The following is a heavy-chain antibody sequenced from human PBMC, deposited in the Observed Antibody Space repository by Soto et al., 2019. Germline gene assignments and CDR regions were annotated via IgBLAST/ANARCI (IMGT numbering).Heavy chain of an antibody. CDR2: ISAYNGNT. CDR1: GYTFTSYG. Sequence: ASVKVSCKASGYTFTSYGISWVRQAPGQGLEWMGWISAYNGNTNYAQKLQGRVTMTTDTSTSTAYMELRSLRSEDTAVYYCARSVSRDETTYYYDSSGYSNWFDPWGQGTLVTVSS. J-gene: IGHJ5*02. V-gene: IGHV1-18*01. CDR3: ARSVSRDETTYYYDSSGYSNWFDP. D-gene: IGHD3-22*01.